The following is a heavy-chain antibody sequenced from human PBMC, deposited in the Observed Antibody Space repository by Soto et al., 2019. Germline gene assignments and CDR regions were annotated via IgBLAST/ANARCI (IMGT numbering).Heavy chain of an antibody. J-gene: IGHJ4*02. Sequence: EVQLLESGGGLVQPGGSLRLSCAASGFTFSNYAMSWVRQAPGKGLEWVSAISASGAGTYYADSVKGRFTISRDNSKNTLYMQMNSLRAEDTAVYYCAKEATKAQASCSGGTCYSGTGDYWGQGTLVTVSS. CDR1: GFTFSNYA. CDR3: AKEATKAQASCSGGTCYSGTGDY. D-gene: IGHD2-15*01. V-gene: IGHV3-23*01. CDR2: ISASGAGT.